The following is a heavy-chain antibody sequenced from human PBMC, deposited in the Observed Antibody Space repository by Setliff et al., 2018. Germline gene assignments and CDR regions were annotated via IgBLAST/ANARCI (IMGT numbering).Heavy chain of an antibody. D-gene: IGHD2-15*01. CDR2: IYHSGST. Sequence: SETLSLTCTVSGGSISSHYWSWIRQPPGKGLEWIGSIYHSGSTYYNPSLKSRVTISVDRSKNQFSLKLSSVTAADTAVYYCARGGYCSGGSCLYGAFDIWGQGTMVTVSS. J-gene: IGHJ3*02. CDR3: ARGGYCSGGSCLYGAFDI. CDR1: GGSISSHY. V-gene: IGHV4-59*04.